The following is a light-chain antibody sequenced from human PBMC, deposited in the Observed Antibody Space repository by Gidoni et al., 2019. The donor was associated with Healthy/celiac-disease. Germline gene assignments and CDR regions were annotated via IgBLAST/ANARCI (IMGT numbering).Light chain of an antibody. Sequence: DIKIPQSPSTLSASVGDRVTITCRASQSISSWLAWYQQKPGKAPKLLIYKASSLESGVPSRFSGSGSGTEFTLTISSLQPDDFATYYCQQYNSYPWTFGQGTKVEIK. CDR1: QSISSW. J-gene: IGKJ1*01. V-gene: IGKV1-5*03. CDR3: QQYNSYPWT. CDR2: KAS.